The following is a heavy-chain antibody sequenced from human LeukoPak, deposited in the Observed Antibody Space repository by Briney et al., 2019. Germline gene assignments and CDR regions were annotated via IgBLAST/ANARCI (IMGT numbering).Heavy chain of an antibody. CDR2: IIPILGIA. J-gene: IGHJ3*02. CDR3: ARHSLPYSGYDWGVDAFDI. V-gene: IGHV1-69*04. CDR1: GGTFSSYA. Sequence: SVKVSCKASGGTFSSYAISWVRQAPGQGLEWMGRIIPILGIANYAQKFQGRVTITADKSTSTAYMELSSLRSEDMAVYYCARHSLPYSGYDWGVDAFDIWGQGTMVTVSS. D-gene: IGHD5-12*01.